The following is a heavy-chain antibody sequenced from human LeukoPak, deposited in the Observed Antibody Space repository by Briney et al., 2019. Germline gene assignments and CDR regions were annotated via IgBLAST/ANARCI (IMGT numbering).Heavy chain of an antibody. CDR2: INPNSGGT. J-gene: IGHJ4*02. Sequence: GASVKVSCKASGYTFTGYYMHWVRQAPGQGLEWMGRINPNSGGTNYAQKFQGRVTMTRDTSISTAYMELSRLRSDDTAVYYCARVAVAAGTLGAAIDYWGQGTLVTVSS. V-gene: IGHV1-2*06. D-gene: IGHD6-13*01. CDR1: GYTFTGYY. CDR3: ARVAVAAGTLGAAIDY.